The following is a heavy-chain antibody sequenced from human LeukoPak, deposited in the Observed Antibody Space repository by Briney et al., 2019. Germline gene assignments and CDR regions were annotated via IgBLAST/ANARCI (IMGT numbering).Heavy chain of an antibody. J-gene: IGHJ4*02. D-gene: IGHD6-19*01. Sequence: GGSLRLSCAASGFTFSSYAMNWVRQAPGKGLEWISSISGSGDNTYYADSVKGRLTISRDNSKNTLYLQMNSLRAEDTAVYYCARVTAVAGTSVGVDAWGQGILVTVS. V-gene: IGHV3-23*01. CDR2: ISGSGDNT. CDR1: GFTFSSYA. CDR3: ARVTAVAGTSVGVDA.